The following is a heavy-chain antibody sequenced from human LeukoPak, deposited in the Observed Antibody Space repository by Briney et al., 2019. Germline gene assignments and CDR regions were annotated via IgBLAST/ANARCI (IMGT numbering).Heavy chain of an antibody. J-gene: IGHJ4*02. V-gene: IGHV3-21*01. CDR3: ASERIAAAGFDY. Sequence: GGSLRLSCAASGFTFSSYSMNWVRQAPGKGLEWVSSISSSSSYIYYADSVKGRFTISRDNAKNSLYLQMNSLRAEDTAVYYCASERIAAAGFDYWGQGTLVTVCS. D-gene: IGHD6-13*01. CDR1: GFTFSSYS. CDR2: ISSSSSYI.